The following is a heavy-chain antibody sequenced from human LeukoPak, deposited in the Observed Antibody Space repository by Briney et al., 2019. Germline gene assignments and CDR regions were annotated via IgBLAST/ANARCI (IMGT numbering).Heavy chain of an antibody. J-gene: IGHJ6*03. CDR2: INQDGGDI. CDR3: ARERCSSGCYTGGCYYYYMDV. V-gene: IGHV3-7*01. D-gene: IGHD6-19*01. CDR1: GFTLSTYW. Sequence: GGSLRLSCVASGFTLSTYWMSWVRQAPGKGLEWVATINQDGGDIYYVDSVKGRFTISRDNARKSLYLQMNSLRAEDTAVYHCARERCSSGCYTGGCYYYYMDVWGKGTSVTVSS.